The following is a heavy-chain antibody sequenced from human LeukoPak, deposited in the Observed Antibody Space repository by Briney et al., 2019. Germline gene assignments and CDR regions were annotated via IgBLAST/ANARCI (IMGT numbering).Heavy chain of an antibody. CDR3: ARGPVSSSWYSRPWYFDL. J-gene: IGHJ2*01. CDR2: IYYSGTT. D-gene: IGHD6-13*01. V-gene: IGHV4-59*08. Sequence: SETLSLTRTVSGGSISNYYWSWIRQPPGKGLECMGYIYYSGTTNYNPSLKSRVTISVDTSKNQFSLWLSSVTAADTAVYYCARGPVSSSWYSRPWYFDLWGRGTLVTVSS. CDR1: GGSISNYY.